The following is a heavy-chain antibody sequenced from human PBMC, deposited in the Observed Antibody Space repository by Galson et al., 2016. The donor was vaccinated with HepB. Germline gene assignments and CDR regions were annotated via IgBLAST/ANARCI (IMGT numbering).Heavy chain of an antibody. Sequence: SLRLSCAASGFTFSNYWMTWVRQAPGKGLEWVANIRRDGSPQHYVDPVKGRFTISRDNAKHSLYLEMNSLRAEDTAVYYCARDVSPTAATYYDAFDIWGQGTMVTVSS. V-gene: IGHV3-7*03. CDR2: IRRDGSPQ. D-gene: IGHD6-13*01. CDR1: GFTFSNYW. J-gene: IGHJ3*02. CDR3: ARDVSPTAATYYDAFDI.